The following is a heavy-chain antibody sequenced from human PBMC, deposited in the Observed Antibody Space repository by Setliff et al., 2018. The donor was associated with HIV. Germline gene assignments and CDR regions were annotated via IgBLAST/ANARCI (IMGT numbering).Heavy chain of an antibody. Sequence: ASVKVSCKASGYTFSEYAIHWVRQAPGQRLEWMGRIDTDNGYRRYSPKLQGRVTITKDTSANTAYMELRGLRSEDTAVYYCARWCAAAGCYPAIYHFDSRGQGTLVTAPQ. CDR1: GYTFSEYA. V-gene: IGHV1-3*04. CDR2: IDTDNGYR. CDR3: ARWCAAAGCYPAIYHFDS. J-gene: IGHJ4*02. D-gene: IGHD2-2*01.